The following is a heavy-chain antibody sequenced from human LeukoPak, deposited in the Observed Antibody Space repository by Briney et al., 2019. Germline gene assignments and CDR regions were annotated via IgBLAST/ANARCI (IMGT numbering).Heavy chain of an antibody. D-gene: IGHD1/OR15-1a*01. CDR1: GYTFTSYH. CDR2: INPNSGGT. CDR3: ARDLLVEAVNNDY. J-gene: IGHJ4*02. V-gene: IGHV1-2*02. Sequence: ASVKVSCKASGYTFTSYHMHWVRQAPGQGLEWMGWINPNSGGTNYAQKFQGRVTMTRDTSISTAYMELSRLRSDDTAVYYCARDLLVEAVNNDYWGQGTLVTVSS.